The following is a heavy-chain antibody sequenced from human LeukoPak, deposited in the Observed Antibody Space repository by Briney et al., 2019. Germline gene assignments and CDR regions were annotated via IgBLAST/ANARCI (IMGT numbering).Heavy chain of an antibody. CDR1: GGSISSGDYY. V-gene: IGHV4-30-4*01. J-gene: IGHJ6*02. D-gene: IGHD3-3*01. CDR3: ARDRRGYDFWSGYYSYYYYGMDV. Sequence: PSETLSLTCTVSGGSISSGDYYWSWIRQPPGKGLEWIGYTYYSGSTYYNPSLKSRVTISVDTSKNQFSLKLSSVTAADTAVYYCARDRRGYDFWSGYYSYYYYGMDVWGQGTTVTVSS. CDR2: TYYSGST.